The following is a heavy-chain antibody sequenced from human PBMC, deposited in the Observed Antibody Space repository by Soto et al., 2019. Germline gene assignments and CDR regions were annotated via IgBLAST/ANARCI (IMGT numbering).Heavy chain of an antibody. Sequence: QVKVVQSGAEGKKPGSSVKVSCKVSGGIFTNNAISWVRQAPGQGLEWLGGVIPLFDTAYYAQIFRGRLRISSDGATTTAYMELSGLTSADTAVYFCATGGHNDGYNFYHGMDVWGQGITVTVS. CDR1: GGIFTNNA. D-gene: IGHD5-18*01. CDR3: ATGGHNDGYNFYHGMDV. J-gene: IGHJ6*02. CDR2: VIPLFDTA. V-gene: IGHV1-69*01.